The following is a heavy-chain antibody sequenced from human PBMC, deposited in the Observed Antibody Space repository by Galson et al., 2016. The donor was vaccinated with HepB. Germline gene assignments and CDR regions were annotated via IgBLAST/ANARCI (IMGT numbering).Heavy chain of an antibody. CDR2: ISYDGNNK. Sequence: SLRLSCAASGFTFFTYAMHWVRQAPGKGLEWVAVISYDGNNKYYADSVKGRFTISRDNSKNTMYLKMNSLRAEDTAVYSCSQYYYDSSGYNEYFQIWGQGSRVTVSS. J-gene: IGHJ1*01. CDR1: GFTFFTYA. D-gene: IGHD3-22*01. V-gene: IGHV3-30*04. CDR3: SQYYYDSSGYNEYFQI.